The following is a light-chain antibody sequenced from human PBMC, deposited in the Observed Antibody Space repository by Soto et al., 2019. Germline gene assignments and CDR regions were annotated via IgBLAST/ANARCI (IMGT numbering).Light chain of an antibody. CDR3: SSYTSSSTWV. CDR1: SSDIGAYDY. V-gene: IGLV2-14*01. CDR2: EVR. J-gene: IGLJ3*02. Sequence: QSALTQPASLSGSPGQSITISCTGTSSDIGAYDYVSWFQQHPGKAPKLMISEVRNRPSGVSDRFSGSRSGNTASLTISGLQAEDESDYYCSSYTSSSTWVFGGGTKLTVL.